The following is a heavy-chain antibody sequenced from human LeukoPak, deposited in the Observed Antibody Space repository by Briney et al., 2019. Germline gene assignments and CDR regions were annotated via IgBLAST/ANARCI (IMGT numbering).Heavy chain of an antibody. CDR2: IIPILGIA. J-gene: IGHJ5*02. Sequence: SVKVSCKASGGTFSSYAISWVRQAPGQGLEWMGRIIPILGIANYAQKFQGRVTITADKSTSTAYMELSSLRSEDTAVYYCATGTLYGDFWSGYPFDPWGQGTLVTVSS. CDR3: ATGTLYGDFWSGYPFDP. V-gene: IGHV1-69*04. CDR1: GGTFSSYA. D-gene: IGHD3-3*01.